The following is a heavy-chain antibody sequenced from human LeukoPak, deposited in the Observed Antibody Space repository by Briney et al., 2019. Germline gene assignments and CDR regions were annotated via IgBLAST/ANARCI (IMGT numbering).Heavy chain of an antibody. CDR2: IYTSGST. D-gene: IGHD3-10*01. V-gene: IGHV4-4*09. Sequence: SETLSLTCTVSGGSISSYFWSWIRQPPGKGLEWIGYIYTSGSTNYNPSPKSRVTISVDTSKNQFSLKLSSVTAADTAVYYCARITADHDAFDIWGQGTMVTVSS. CDR1: GGSISSYF. CDR3: ARITADHDAFDI. J-gene: IGHJ3*02.